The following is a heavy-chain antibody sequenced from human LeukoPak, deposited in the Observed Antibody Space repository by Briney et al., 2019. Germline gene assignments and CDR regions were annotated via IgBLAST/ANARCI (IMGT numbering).Heavy chain of an antibody. V-gene: IGHV4-61*01. CDR2: IYSRPTA. CDR1: GGSVSSGSYY. J-gene: IGHJ4*02. Sequence: PETLSLTCTVSGGSVSSGSYYWRWIRPPPGKRLEWIGYIYSRPTATYNPSPKRLVTISVDTSKIQFCLKLSSVTAADTAVYYCARGKHRIYYLDYWGQGTLVTVSS. CDR3: ARGKHRIYYLDY. D-gene: IGHD3-10*02.